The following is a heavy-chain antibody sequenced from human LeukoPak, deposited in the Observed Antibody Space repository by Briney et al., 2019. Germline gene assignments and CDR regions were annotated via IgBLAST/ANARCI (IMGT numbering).Heavy chain of an antibody. CDR1: GFTFSSYS. Sequence: GGSLRLSCAASGFTFSSYSMNWVRQAPGKGLGWVSSISSSSSYIYYADSVKGRFTISRDNAKNSLYLQMNSLRAEDTAVYYCATIAAAVGYWGQGTLVTVSS. D-gene: IGHD6-13*01. CDR3: ATIAAAVGY. V-gene: IGHV3-21*01. J-gene: IGHJ4*02. CDR2: ISSSSSYI.